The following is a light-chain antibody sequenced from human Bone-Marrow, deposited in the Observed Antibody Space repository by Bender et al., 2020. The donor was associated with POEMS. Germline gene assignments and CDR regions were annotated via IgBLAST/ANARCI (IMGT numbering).Light chain of an antibody. V-gene: IGLV1-47*01. CDR2: RND. CDR3: AVWDDNLDGWV. CDR1: SSNIGSNY. Sequence: QSMMTQPPSTSGTPGQRVTISCSGRSSNIGSNYVYWYQQLPGAAPKPLIYRNDQRASGVPDRFSGSKSDTSASLAISGLRSEDEADYYCAVWDDNLDGWVFGGGTKLTVL. J-gene: IGLJ3*02.